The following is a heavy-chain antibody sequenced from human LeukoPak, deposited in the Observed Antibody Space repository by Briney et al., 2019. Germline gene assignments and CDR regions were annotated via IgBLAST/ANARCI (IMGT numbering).Heavy chain of an antibody. CDR1: GFTFSSYA. D-gene: IGHD1/OR15-1a*01. V-gene: IGHV3-30-3*01. Sequence: PGGSLRLSCAASGFTFSSYAMHWVRQAPGKGLEWVAVISFDGSNEYHADAVKGRFTISRDNSKNTLYLQMNSLRAEDTAVYYCAREINWNRYFDYWGQGTLVTVSS. CDR2: ISFDGSNE. J-gene: IGHJ4*02. CDR3: AREINWNRYFDY.